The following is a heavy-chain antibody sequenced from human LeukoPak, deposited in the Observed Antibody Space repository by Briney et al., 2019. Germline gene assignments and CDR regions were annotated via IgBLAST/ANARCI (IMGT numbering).Heavy chain of an antibody. Sequence: GGSLRLFRAASGLIFSSYCMNWVRQAPGKGLEWVSSISSSSSYIYYADSAKGRFTISKDNAKNSLYLQMNSLRAEDTAVYYCARDGDECVMALYYFDYGGQGTLVAVSS. D-gene: IGHD5-24*01. CDR2: ISSSSSYI. CDR1: GLIFSSYC. J-gene: IGHJ4*02. V-gene: IGHV3-21*01. CDR3: ARDGDECVMALYYFDY.